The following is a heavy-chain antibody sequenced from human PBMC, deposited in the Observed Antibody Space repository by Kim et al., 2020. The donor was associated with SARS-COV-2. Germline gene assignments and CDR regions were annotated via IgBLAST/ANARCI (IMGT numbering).Heavy chain of an antibody. CDR3: AKGDTAMGDAFDI. J-gene: IGHJ3*02. V-gene: IGHV3-23*01. Sequence: YADSVRGRFTISRDNSKNTLYLQMNSLRAEDTAVYYCAKGDTAMGDAFDIWGQGTMVTVSS. D-gene: IGHD5-18*01.